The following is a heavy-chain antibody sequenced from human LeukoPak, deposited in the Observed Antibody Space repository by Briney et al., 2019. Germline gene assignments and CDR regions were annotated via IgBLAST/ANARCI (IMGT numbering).Heavy chain of an antibody. J-gene: IGHJ4*02. CDR3: AKDIGCSSTSCYGGFDY. Sequence: PGGSLRLSCAASGFTFDDYAMHWVRQAPGKGLEWVSLISGDGGSTYYADSVKGRFTISRDNSKNSLYLQMNSLRAEDTALYYCAKDIGCSSTSCYGGFDYWGQGTLVTVSS. CDR2: ISGDGGST. D-gene: IGHD2-2*01. CDR1: GFTFDDYA. V-gene: IGHV3-43*02.